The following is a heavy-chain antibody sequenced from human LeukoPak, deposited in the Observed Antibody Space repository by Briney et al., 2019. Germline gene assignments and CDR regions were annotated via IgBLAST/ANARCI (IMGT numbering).Heavy chain of an antibody. V-gene: IGHV3-74*01. CDR1: GFTFRNYW. Sequence: GGSLRLSCAASGFTFRNYWMHWVRQVPGKGLEWGSRINEDATIISYADSVKGRFTISRDNARNTVSLQMHSLRAEDTAVYYCVRDLVLVWTPGDDFDHWGQGTLVTVSS. D-gene: IGHD2-8*02. J-gene: IGHJ4*02. CDR2: INEDATII. CDR3: VRDLVLVWTPGDDFDH.